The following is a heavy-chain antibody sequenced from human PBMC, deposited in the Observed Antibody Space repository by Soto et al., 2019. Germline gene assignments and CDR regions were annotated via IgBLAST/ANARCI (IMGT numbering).Heavy chain of an antibody. CDR2: IDPSDSYT. V-gene: IGHV5-10-1*01. CDR3: ARHTYVEIASAESTEDDY. CDR1: GYSFTSYW. J-gene: IGHJ4*02. D-gene: IGHD1-26*01. Sequence: PGESLKISCKGSGYSFTSYWISWVRQMPGKGLEWMGRIDPSDSYTNYSPSFQGHVTISADKSISTAYLQWSSLKASDTAMYYCARHTYVEIASAESTEDDYWGQGTLVTVSS.